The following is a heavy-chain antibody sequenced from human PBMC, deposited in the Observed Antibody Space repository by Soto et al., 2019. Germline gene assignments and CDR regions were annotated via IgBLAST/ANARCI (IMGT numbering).Heavy chain of an antibody. CDR2: IRDKVHSYTT. J-gene: IGHJ4*02. CDR3: VSLWSVTGSRDY. CDR1: GLTFSDHY. V-gene: IGHV3-72*01. D-gene: IGHD1-20*01. Sequence: PGGSLRLSCAVSGLTFSDHYMGWVRQAPGKGLDWVGRIRDKVHSYTTEYAASVKGRFTISRDDSRNSLYLQMNSLKMDDTAVFYCVSLWSVTGSRDYWGRGTMVTVYS.